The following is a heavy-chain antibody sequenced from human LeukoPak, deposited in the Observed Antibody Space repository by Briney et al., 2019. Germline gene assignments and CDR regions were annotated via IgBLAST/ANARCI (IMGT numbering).Heavy chain of an antibody. CDR2: ISSSSSYI. J-gene: IGHJ4*02. V-gene: IGHV3-21*04. D-gene: IGHD6-6*01. CDR3: AKEPGSSSSEVDY. Sequence: GGSLRLSCAASGFTFSSYSMNWVRQAPGKGLEWVSSISSSSSYIYYADSVKGRFTISRDNAKNSLYPQMNSLRAEDTAVYYCAKEPGSSSSEVDYWGQGTLVTVSS. CDR1: GFTFSSYS.